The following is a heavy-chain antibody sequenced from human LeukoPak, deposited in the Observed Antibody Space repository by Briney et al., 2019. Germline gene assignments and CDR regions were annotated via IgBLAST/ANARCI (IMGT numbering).Heavy chain of an antibody. CDR1: VYTFSKYF. D-gene: IGHD6-6*01. Sequence: ASEKVSCKSSVYTFSKYFIHWVRQAPGEGLEWVGLVNTHSGGTNNSQKFQSRVTTIRDTSINTASMELSGLSSDDTAVYYCARDVGGDRPGFDFWGQGSLVTVSS. V-gene: IGHV1-2*02. J-gene: IGHJ4*02. CDR3: ARDVGGDRPGFDF. CDR2: VNTHSGGT.